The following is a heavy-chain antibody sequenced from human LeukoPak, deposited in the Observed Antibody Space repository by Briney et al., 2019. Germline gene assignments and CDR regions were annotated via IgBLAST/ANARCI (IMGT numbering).Heavy chain of an antibody. CDR3: ARTGTPTADWFDP. CDR1: GYTFTGYY. CDR2: INPNSGAT. V-gene: IGHV1-2*02. J-gene: IGHJ5*02. D-gene: IGHD1-1*01. Sequence: ASVKVSFKASGYTFTGYYMHWVRQAPGQGLEWMGWINPNSGATNYAQNFQGRVTMTRDTSISTAYMGLSRLRSDDTAFYYCARTGTPTADWFDPWGQGTLVTVSS.